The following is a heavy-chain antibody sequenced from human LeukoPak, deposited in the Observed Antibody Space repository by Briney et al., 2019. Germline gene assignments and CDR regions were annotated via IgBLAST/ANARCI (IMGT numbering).Heavy chain of an antibody. CDR2: ISGSGGST. CDR3: ARVGVYGGNVNDY. CDR1: GFTFSSYA. Sequence: GGSLRLSCAASGFTFSSYAMSWVRQAPGKGLEWVSAISGSGGSTYYADSVKGRFTISRDNSKNMVYLQMNGLRVEDTAVYYCARVGVYGGNVNDYWGQGTLVTVSS. D-gene: IGHD4-23*01. J-gene: IGHJ4*02. V-gene: IGHV3-23*01.